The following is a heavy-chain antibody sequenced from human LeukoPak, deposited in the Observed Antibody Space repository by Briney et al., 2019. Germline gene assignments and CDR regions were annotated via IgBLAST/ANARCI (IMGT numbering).Heavy chain of an antibody. J-gene: IGHJ4*02. V-gene: IGHV4-61*02. CDR2: IYTSGST. D-gene: IGHD3-16*01. CDR3: ARLTGGAVYLLDY. CDR1: GGSISSGSYY. Sequence: SETLSLTCTVSGGSISSGSYYWSWIRQPAGKGLEWIGRIYTSGSTNYNPSLKSRVTISVDTSKNQFSLKLSSVTAADTAVYCCARLTGGAVYLLDYWGQGTLVTVSS.